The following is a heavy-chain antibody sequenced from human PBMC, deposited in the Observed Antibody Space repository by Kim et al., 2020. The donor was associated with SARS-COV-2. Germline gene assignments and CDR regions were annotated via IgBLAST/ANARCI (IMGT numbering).Heavy chain of an antibody. D-gene: IGHD3-3*01. Sequence: GGSLRLSCAASGFTFSSYAMSWVRQAPGKGLEWVSAISGSGGSTYYADSVKGRFTISRDNSKNTLYLQMNSLRAEDTAVYYCAKEGRYDFWSGYYPGYYYGMDVWGQGTTVTVSS. CDR3: AKEGRYDFWSGYYPGYYYGMDV. V-gene: IGHV3-23*01. CDR1: GFTFSSYA. J-gene: IGHJ6*02. CDR2: ISGSGGST.